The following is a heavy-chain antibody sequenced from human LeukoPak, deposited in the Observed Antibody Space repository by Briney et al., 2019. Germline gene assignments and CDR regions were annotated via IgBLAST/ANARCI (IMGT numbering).Heavy chain of an antibody. D-gene: IGHD5-18*01. CDR3: AREKREAYSYGLDY. CDR1: GFTFSSYA. CDR2: ISSSSSTI. V-gene: IGHV3-48*01. J-gene: IGHJ4*02. Sequence: PGGSLRLSCAASGFTFSSYAMNWVRQAPGKGLEWVSYISSSSSTIYYADSVKGRFTISRDNAKNSLYLQMNSLRAEDTAVYYCAREKREAYSYGLDYWGQGTLVTVSS.